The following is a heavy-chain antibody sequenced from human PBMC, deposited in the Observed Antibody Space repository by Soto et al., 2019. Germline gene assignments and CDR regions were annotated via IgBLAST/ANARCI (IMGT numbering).Heavy chain of an antibody. Sequence: QITLKESGPTLVKPTQTLTLTCTFSGFSLSTSGVGVGWIRQPPGKALEWLALIYWDDDKRYSPSLKSRLTITKDTSKNQVVLTMTNMDPVDTATYYCAHSGYYDSSGYYYFDYWGQGTLVTVSS. CDR3: AHSGYYDSSGYYYFDY. CDR1: GFSLSTSGVG. J-gene: IGHJ4*02. CDR2: IYWDDDK. D-gene: IGHD3-22*01. V-gene: IGHV2-5*02.